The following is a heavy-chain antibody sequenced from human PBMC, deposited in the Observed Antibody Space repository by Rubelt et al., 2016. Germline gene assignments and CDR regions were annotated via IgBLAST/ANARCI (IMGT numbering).Heavy chain of an antibody. CDR3: ARSVASSSWRYFFDH. CDR1: GFTFSSYG. CDR2: ISYDGSNK. Sequence: QVQLVESGGGVVQPGRSLRLSCAASGFTFSSYGMHWVRQAPGKGLEWVAVISYDGSNKYYADSVKGRFTISRDNSKNTLYLQMSSLRAEDTAVYYCARSVASSSWRYFFDHWGQGTLVTVSS. D-gene: IGHD6-13*01. V-gene: IGHV3-30*03. J-gene: IGHJ4*02.